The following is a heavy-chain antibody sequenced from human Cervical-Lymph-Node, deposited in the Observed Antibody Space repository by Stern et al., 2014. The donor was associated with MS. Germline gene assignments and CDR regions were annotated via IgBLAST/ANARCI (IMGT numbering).Heavy chain of an antibody. CDR2: IIPIFGTA. CDR1: GGTFSSYA. J-gene: IGHJ4*02. Sequence: VQLVESGAEVKKPGSSVKVSCKASGGTFSSYAISWVRQAPGQGLEWMGGIIPIFGTANYAQKFQGRVPITADESTSTAYMELSSLRSEDTAVYYCARTEYQLLNPLDYWGQGTLVTVSS. D-gene: IGHD2-2*01. CDR3: ARTEYQLLNPLDY. V-gene: IGHV1-69*01.